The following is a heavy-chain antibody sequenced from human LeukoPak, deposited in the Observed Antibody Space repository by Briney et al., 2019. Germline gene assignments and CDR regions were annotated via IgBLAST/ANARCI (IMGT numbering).Heavy chain of an antibody. Sequence: SETLSLTCTLSGDSSSSSPSLWGWIRQPPGKGLEWIGSIRHTGTTYYNPSLMSRVAVSVDTSKNQLSLRLSSVTAADSAVYFCARHDDSGDTSPVEGFDVWGKGTMVTVSS. D-gene: IGHD4-23*01. CDR1: GDSSSSSPSL. J-gene: IGHJ3*01. CDR3: ARHDDSGDTSPVEGFDV. CDR2: IRHTGTT. V-gene: IGHV4-39*01.